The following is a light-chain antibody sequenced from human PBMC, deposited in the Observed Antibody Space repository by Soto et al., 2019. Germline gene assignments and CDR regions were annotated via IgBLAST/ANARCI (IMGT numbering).Light chain of an antibody. Sequence: EIVLTQSPATLSLSPGERATLSCRASQSIGSNLAWYQQKPGQAPRLLIYDASNRATGIPARFSGSGSGTDFTLTISSLEPEDIAVYYCQQRSNWRVTFGGGTKVDIK. CDR2: DAS. J-gene: IGKJ4*01. V-gene: IGKV3-11*01. CDR3: QQRSNWRVT. CDR1: QSIGSN.